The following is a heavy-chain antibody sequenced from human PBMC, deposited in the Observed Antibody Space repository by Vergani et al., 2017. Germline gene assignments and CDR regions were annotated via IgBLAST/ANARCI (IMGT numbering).Heavy chain of an antibody. Sequence: EKQLVQSGSETKKPGESLKISCQAFGYIFSNFWIGWVRQRPGRGLDWMGIIYPGDSEVKSNPTFRCQVIFSVDTSVNTAYLQWRSLQASDTATYFCASGGHGSENGGALQLWGQGTNITVSS. CDR2: IYPGDSEV. CDR3: ASGGHGSENGGALQL. D-gene: IGHD3-10*01. CDR1: GYIFSNFW. V-gene: IGHV5-51*01. J-gene: IGHJ3*01.